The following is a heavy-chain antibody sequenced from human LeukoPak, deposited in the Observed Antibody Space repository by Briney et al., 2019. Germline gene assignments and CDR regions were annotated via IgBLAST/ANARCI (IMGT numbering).Heavy chain of an antibody. V-gene: IGHV4-59*11. D-gene: IGHD3-3*01. CDR2: IYDSGSA. CDR1: GVSINSHY. Sequence: SETLSLTCTVSGVSINSHYWSWIRQPPGQGLERIGFIYDSGSANYKSSLKSRVTMTVDTSKNQFSLKLNSVSAADTAVYYCARVLQNYYHMDVWGKGTTVTVSS. CDR3: ARVLQNYYHMDV. J-gene: IGHJ6*03.